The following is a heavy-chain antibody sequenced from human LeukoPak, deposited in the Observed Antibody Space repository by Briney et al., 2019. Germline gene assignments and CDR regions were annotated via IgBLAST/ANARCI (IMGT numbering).Heavy chain of an antibody. J-gene: IGHJ5*02. CDR3: ARSAEGGSYYSGHNWFDP. V-gene: IGHV1-69*01. CDR1: GGTFSSYA. Sequence: SVKVSCKASGGTFSSYAISWVRQAPGQGLEWMGGIIPIFGTANYAQKFQGRVTITPDESTSTAYMELSSLRSEDTAVYYCARSAEGGSYYSGHNWFDPWGQGTLVTVSS. D-gene: IGHD1-26*01. CDR2: IIPIFGTA.